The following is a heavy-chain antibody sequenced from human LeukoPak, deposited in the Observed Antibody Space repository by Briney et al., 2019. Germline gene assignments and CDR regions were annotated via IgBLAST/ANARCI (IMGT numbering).Heavy chain of an antibody. V-gene: IGHV4-34*01. J-gene: IGHJ4*02. CDR1: SGSFSGYY. CDR3: ARGPPRQGGKTDY. D-gene: IGHD3-16*01. Sequence: SETLSLTCAVYSGSFSGYYWSWIRQPPGKGLEWIGEINHSGSTNYNPSLKSRVTISVDTSKNQFSLKLSSVTAADTAVYYCARGPPRQGGKTDYWGQGTLVTVSS. CDR2: INHSGST.